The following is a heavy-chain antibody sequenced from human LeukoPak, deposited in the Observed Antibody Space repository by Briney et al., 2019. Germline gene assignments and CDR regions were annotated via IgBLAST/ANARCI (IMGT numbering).Heavy chain of an antibody. V-gene: IGHV4-59*01. CDR3: ARVYSSGWFSYVDV. D-gene: IGHD6-19*01. Sequence: SETLSLTCTVSGGSISSYYWSWIRQPPGKGLEWIGYIYYSGSTNYNPSLKSRVTISVDTSKNQFSLKLSSVTAADTAVYCCARVYSSGWFSYVDVWGKGTTVTISS. CDR2: IYYSGST. CDR1: GGSISSYY. J-gene: IGHJ6*03.